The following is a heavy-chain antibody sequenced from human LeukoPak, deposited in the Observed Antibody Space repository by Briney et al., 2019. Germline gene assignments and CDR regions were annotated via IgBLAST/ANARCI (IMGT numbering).Heavy chain of an antibody. V-gene: IGHV3-48*03. CDR3: AKLYDYVWGRVTDY. D-gene: IGHD3-16*01. CDR2: IGSSGSTV. J-gene: IGHJ4*02. Sequence: GSLRLSCAASGFTFSAYEMNWVRQAPGKGLEWVSYIGSSGSTVYYADSVKGRFTVSRDNSKNTLYLQMNSLRVEDTALYYCAKLYDYVWGRVTDYWGQGILVTVSS. CDR1: GFTFSAYE.